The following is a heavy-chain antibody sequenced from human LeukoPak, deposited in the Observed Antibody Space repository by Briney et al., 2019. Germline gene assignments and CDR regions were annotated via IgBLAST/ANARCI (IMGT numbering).Heavy chain of an antibody. CDR2: IYYSGST. D-gene: IGHD3-3*01. CDR1: GGSISSGDYY. J-gene: IGHJ3*02. CDR3: ARGAGGTIFGVVIIGSYDAFDI. Sequence: SETLSLTCTVSGGSISSGDYYWSWIRQPPGKGLEWVGYIYYSGSTYYNPSLKSRVTISVDTSKNQFSLKLSSVTAADTAVYYCARGAGGTIFGVVIIGSYDAFDIWGQGTMVTVSS. V-gene: IGHV4-30-4*08.